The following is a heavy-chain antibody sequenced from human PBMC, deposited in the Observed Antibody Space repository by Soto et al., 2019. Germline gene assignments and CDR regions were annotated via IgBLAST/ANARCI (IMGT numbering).Heavy chain of an antibody. CDR3: ATDRLPYSSASPMGWFAP. V-gene: IGHV1-18*01. CDR1: GYTFTSYG. CDR2: ISAYNGNT. J-gene: IGHJ5*02. Sequence: GASVNASCKASGYTFTSYGISWVRQAPGQGLEWMGWISAYNGNTNYAQKLQVRVTMTTDTSTSTAYMELRSLRSDDTAVYSCATDRLPYSSASPMGWFAPWGQGTVVSVSS. D-gene: IGHD6-6*01.